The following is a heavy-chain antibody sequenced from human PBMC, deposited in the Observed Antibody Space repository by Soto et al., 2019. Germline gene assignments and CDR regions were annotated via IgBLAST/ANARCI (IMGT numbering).Heavy chain of an antibody. Sequence: SETLSLTCTVSGGSISSGDYYWSWIRQPPGKGLEWIGYIYYSGSTYYNPSLKSRVTISVDTSKNQFSLKLSSVTAADTAVYYCARASIAAPKRFYYYYYGMDVWGQGTTVTVSS. CDR1: GGSISSGDYY. CDR2: IYYSGST. D-gene: IGHD6-6*01. V-gene: IGHV4-30-4*01. J-gene: IGHJ6*02. CDR3: ARASIAAPKRFYYYYYGMDV.